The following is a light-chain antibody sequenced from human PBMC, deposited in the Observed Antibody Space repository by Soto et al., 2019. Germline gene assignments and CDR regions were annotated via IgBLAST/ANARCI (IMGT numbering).Light chain of an antibody. CDR3: QQYNNWPPWT. V-gene: IGKV3-15*01. CDR2: GAS. CDR1: QSVSDN. Sequence: VVRTQSRATLSVSPGVRDTFSCRASQSVSDNLAWYQQKPGQAPRLLIYGASTRATGIPARFSGSGSGTEFTLTISSLQSEDFAVYYCQQYNNWPPWTFGQGIKGDI. J-gene: IGKJ1*01.